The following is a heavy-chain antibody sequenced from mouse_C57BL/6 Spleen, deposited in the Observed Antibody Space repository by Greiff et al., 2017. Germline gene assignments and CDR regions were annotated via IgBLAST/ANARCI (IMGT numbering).Heavy chain of an antibody. V-gene: IGHV1-82*01. CDR3: ARSNWDELDFDY. D-gene: IGHD4-1*01. CDR1: GYAFSSSW. J-gene: IGHJ2*01. Sequence: QVQLQQSGPELVKPGASVKISCKASGYAFSSSWMNWVKQRPGKGLEWIGRIYPGDGDTNYNGKFKGKATLTADKSSSTAYMQLSSLTSEDSAVYFCARSNWDELDFDYWGQGTTLTVSS. CDR2: IYPGDGDT.